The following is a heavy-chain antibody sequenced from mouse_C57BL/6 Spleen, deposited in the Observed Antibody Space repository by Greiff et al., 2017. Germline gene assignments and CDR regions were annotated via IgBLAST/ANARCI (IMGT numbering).Heavy chain of an antibody. D-gene: IGHD1-1*01. V-gene: IGHV1-64*01. CDR1: GYTFTSYW. J-gene: IGHJ2*01. CDR3: ARLGGSSYDFDY. CDR2: IHPNSGST. Sequence: VQLQQPGAELVKPGASVKLSCKASGYTFTSYWMHWVKQRPGQGLEWIGMIHPNSGSTNYNEKFKSKATLTVDKSSSTAYMQLSSLTSEDSAVXYCARLGGSSYDFDYWGQGTTLTVSS.